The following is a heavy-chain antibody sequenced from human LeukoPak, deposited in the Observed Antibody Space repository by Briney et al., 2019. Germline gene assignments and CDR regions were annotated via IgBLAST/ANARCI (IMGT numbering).Heavy chain of an antibody. CDR2: IFTSGSA. D-gene: IGHD3-10*01. CDR1: SDSISTYD. V-gene: IGHV4-4*07. J-gene: IGHJ6*03. CDR3: ARGGGLYYYANPGNYYYYMDV. Sequence: SETLSLTCSVSSDSISTYDWSWIRQPAGKGLEWLGQIFTSGSATYNSSLKSRLTMSVDKSKNQVSLKLISVTAADTAVYYCARGGGLYYYANPGNYYYYMDVWGKGTTATVSS.